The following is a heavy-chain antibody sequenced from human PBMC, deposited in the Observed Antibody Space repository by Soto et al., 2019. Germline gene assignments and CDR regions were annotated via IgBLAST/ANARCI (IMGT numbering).Heavy chain of an antibody. CDR1: GFTFSSYS. J-gene: IGHJ4*02. Sequence: PGGALRLSCAASGFTFSSYSMHWVRQATGKGLEWVSSISSSSSYIYYADSVKGRFTISRDNAKNSLYLQMNSLRAEDTAVYYCARVVGATTGSLYFDYWGQGTLVTVSS. CDR2: ISSSSSYI. V-gene: IGHV3-21*01. CDR3: ARVVGATTGSLYFDY. D-gene: IGHD1-26*01.